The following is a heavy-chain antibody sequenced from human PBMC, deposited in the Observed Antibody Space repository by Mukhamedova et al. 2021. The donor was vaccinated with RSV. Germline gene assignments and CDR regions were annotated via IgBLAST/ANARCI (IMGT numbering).Heavy chain of an antibody. Sequence: VKGRFTISRDNSKNTLYLQMNSLRAEDTAVYYCAKEEYGRWIQPDWGQGTLVTVSS. D-gene: IGHD5-24*01. J-gene: IGHJ4*02. CDR3: AKEEYGRWIQPD. V-gene: IGHV3-30*02.